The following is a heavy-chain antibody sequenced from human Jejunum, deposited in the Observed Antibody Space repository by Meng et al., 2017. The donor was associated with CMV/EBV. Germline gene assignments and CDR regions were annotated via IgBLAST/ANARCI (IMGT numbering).Heavy chain of an antibody. Sequence: IGSYFWTWIRQPPGKGLEWLEYVYYDGGSTNCNPSLKSRVTISVDSPENQFSLKLTSVTAADTAVYYCARVPAELGSSSSSYYFDSWGQGTLVTVSS. CDR1: IGSYF. CDR2: VYYDGGST. D-gene: IGHD6-13*01. J-gene: IGHJ4*02. V-gene: IGHV4-59*01. CDR3: ARVPAELGSSSSSYYFDS.